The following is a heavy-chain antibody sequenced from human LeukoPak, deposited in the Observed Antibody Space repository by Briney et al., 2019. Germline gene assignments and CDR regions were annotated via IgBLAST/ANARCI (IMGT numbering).Heavy chain of an antibody. J-gene: IGHJ4*02. V-gene: IGHV4-39*01. CDR2: IYYSGST. D-gene: IGHD6-19*01. Sequence: SETLSLTCTVSGGSISSSSYYWGWIRQPPGKGLEWIGSIYYSGSTYYNPSLKSRVTISVDTSKNQFSLKLSSVTAADTAVYYCARGGYSSGWSFDYWGQGTPVTVSS. CDR1: GGSISSSSYY. CDR3: ARGGYSSGWSFDY.